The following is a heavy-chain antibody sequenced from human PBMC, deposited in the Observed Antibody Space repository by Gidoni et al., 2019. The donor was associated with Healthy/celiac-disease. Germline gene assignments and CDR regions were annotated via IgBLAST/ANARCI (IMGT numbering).Heavy chain of an antibody. CDR2: IWYDGSNK. CDR1: GFTFSSYG. CDR3: ARDGIRDHFDY. Sequence: QVQLVESGGGVVQPGRSLRLSCAASGFTFSSYGMHWVRQAPGKGLEWVAVIWYDGSNKYYADSVKGRFTISRDNSKNTLYLQMNSLRAEDTAVYYCARDGIRDHFDYWGQGTLVTVSS. V-gene: IGHV3-33*01. D-gene: IGHD1-26*01. J-gene: IGHJ4*02.